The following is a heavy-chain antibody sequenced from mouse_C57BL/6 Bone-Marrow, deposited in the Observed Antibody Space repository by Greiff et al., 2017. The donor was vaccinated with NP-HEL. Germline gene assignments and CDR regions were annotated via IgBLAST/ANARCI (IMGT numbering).Heavy chain of an antibody. D-gene: IGHD1-1*01. CDR1: GFSLTSYG. Sequence: VQLQQSGPGLVQPSQSLSITCTVSGFSLTSYGVHWVRQSPGKGLEWLGVIWRGGSTDYNAAFMSRLSITKDNSKSQVFFKMNSLQADDTAIYYCAKNSNGSSSYWYFDVWGTGTTVTVSS. CDR2: IWRGGST. V-gene: IGHV2-5*01. CDR3: AKNSNGSSSYWYFDV. J-gene: IGHJ1*03.